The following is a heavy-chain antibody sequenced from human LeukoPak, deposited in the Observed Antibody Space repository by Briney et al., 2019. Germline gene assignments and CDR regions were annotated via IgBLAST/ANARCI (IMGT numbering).Heavy chain of an antibody. J-gene: IGHJ6*03. D-gene: IGHD2-2*01. CDR1: GFTFSSYG. CDR3: ARETSPSWIVVVLDYYYYMDV. Sequence: GGSLRLSCAASGFTFSSYGMHWVRQAPGKGLEWVAFIRYDGSNKYYADSVKGRFTISRDNSKNTLYLQMNSLRAEDTAVYYCARETSPSWIVVVLDYYYYMDVWGKGTTVTVSS. V-gene: IGHV3-30*02. CDR2: IRYDGSNK.